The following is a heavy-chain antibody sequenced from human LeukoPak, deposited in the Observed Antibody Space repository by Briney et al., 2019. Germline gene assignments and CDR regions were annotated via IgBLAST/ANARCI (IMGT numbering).Heavy chain of an antibody. Sequence: SETLSLTCTVSGGSISSYYWSWIRQPPGKGLEWIGYIYYSGSTNYNPSLKSRVTISVDTSKNQFSLKLSSVTAADTAVYYCAGWYSVDAFDIWGKGTTVTVSS. CDR2: IYYSGST. J-gene: IGHJ3*02. V-gene: IGHV4-59*01. D-gene: IGHD6-13*01. CDR3: AGWYSVDAFDI. CDR1: GGSISSYY.